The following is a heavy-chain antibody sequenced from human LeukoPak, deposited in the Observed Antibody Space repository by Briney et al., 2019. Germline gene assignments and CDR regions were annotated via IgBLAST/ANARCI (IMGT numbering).Heavy chain of an antibody. V-gene: IGHV6-1*01. D-gene: IGHD3-10*01. CDR2: AYYRSKWYI. Sequence: SQTLSLTCAISGDSVSGSPAVWNWIRQSPSRGLEWLGRAYYRSKWYIDYAVSVKGRITITPDTSKNQFSLQLNSVTPEDTAVYYCARGAVRGGTNFDYWGQGALVTVSS. J-gene: IGHJ4*02. CDR3: ARGAVRGGTNFDY. CDR1: GDSVSGSPAV.